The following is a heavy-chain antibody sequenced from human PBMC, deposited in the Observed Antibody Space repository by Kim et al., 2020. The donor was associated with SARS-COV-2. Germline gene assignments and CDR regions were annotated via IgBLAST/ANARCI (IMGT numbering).Heavy chain of an antibody. CDR1: GFTFSSYA. Sequence: GGSLRLSCAASGFTFSSYAMSWVRQAPGKGLEWVSAISGSGGSTYYADSVKGRFTISRDNSKNTLYLQMNSLRAEDTAVYYCAKLPPSYSDTAMVPDPFDYWGQGTLVTVSS. J-gene: IGHJ4*02. D-gene: IGHD5-18*01. CDR2: ISGSGGST. V-gene: IGHV3-23*01. CDR3: AKLPPSYSDTAMVPDPFDY.